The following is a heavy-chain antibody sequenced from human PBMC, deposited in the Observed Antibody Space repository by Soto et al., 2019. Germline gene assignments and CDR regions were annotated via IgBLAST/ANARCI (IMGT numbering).Heavy chain of an antibody. CDR1: GFTIEDYA. CDR3: AKDSSHSIGRSLDS. J-gene: IGHJ4*02. Sequence: EVQLVESGGNVVQSGRSLRLSCAASGFTIEDYAMHWVRQAPGRGLEWVSGISWNSENIVYVDSVKGRFTISKDNAKNSLYLQMDSLRTEDTALYYCAKDSSHSIGRSLDSWGQGTLVTVSS. D-gene: IGHD3-22*01. V-gene: IGHV3-9*01. CDR2: ISWNSENI.